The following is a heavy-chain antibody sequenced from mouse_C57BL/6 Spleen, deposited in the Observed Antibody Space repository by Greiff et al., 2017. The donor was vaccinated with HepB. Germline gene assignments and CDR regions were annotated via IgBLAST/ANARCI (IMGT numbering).Heavy chain of an antibody. D-gene: IGHD3-2*02. CDR3: ARSEAQAPYYFDY. CDR1: GYTFTNYW. Sequence: QVQQQQSGAELVRPGTSVKMSCKASGYTFTNYWIGWAKQRPGHGLEWIGDIYPGGGYTNYNEKFKGKATLTADKSSSTAYRQFSLLTSEDSAIYYCARSEAQAPYYFDYWGQGTTLTVSS. CDR2: IYPGGGYT. J-gene: IGHJ2*01. V-gene: IGHV1-63*01.